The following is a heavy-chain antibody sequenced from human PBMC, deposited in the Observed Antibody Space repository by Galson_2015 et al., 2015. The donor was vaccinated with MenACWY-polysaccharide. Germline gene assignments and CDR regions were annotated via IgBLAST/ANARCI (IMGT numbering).Heavy chain of an antibody. CDR3: ATYYCSWRHTAY. Sequence: SLRLSCEASGFTFSTYWMNWVRQAPGLGLEWVAKIKQDGGEKNYVDNVKGRFTITRDNAKGPRYLQMNSLRAEDTAVYYCATYYCSWRHTAYWGQGTLVTVSS. V-gene: IGHV3-7*01. D-gene: IGHD3-10*01. J-gene: IGHJ4*02. CDR2: IKQDGGEK. CDR1: GFTFSTYW.